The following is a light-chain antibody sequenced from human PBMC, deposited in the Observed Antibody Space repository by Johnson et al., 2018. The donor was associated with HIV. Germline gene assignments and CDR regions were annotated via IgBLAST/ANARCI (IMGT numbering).Light chain of an antibody. CDR3: GIWDASLSPLYV. CDR2: EDN. Sequence: QFVLTQPPSVSAAPGQTVNISCSGNVSNIESYFVSWYQQLPGAAPTLLIYEDNKRPSGIPDRFSGSKSGATATLGITGLQTGDEADYYCGIWDASLSPLYVVGTGTTITVL. V-gene: IGLV1-51*02. CDR1: VSNIESYF. J-gene: IGLJ1*01.